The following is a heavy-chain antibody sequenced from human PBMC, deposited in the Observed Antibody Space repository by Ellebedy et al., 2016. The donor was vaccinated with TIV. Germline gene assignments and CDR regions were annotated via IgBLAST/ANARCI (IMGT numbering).Heavy chain of an antibody. D-gene: IGHD2-2*02. CDR1: GYPFTVYG. CDR2: ISANEGNT. V-gene: IGHV1-18*01. CDR3: ARAAAIWAGGLDV. J-gene: IGHJ6*04. Sequence: AASVKVSCKAYGYPFTVYGFSWVRQAPGQGLEWMGWISANEGNTNYAQKVQGRVTMTTDTSTSTAYMELRSLTSDDTAVYYCARAAAIWAGGLDVWGEGTTVTVSS.